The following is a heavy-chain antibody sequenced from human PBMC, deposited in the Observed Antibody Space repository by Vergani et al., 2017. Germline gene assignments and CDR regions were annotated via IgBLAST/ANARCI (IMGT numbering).Heavy chain of an antibody. CDR2: INWSGGDT. D-gene: IGHD1-26*01. Sequence: EVQLVESGGGVVRPGGSLRLSCAASGFTFDDYGMSWVRQAPGKGLEWVSGINWSGGDTGYADSAKGRFTISRDNAKNSLYLQMNSLRAEDTAFYYCASTRYSGSYFYAFDIWGQGTMVTVSS. CDR1: GFTFDDYG. J-gene: IGHJ3*02. V-gene: IGHV3-20*04. CDR3: ASTRYSGSYFYAFDI.